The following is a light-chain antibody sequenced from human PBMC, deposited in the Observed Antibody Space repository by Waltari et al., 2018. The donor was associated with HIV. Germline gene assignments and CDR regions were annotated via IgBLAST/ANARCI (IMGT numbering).Light chain of an antibody. V-gene: IGKV4-1*01. CDR1: QCLLYGSDNKKF. CDR2: WAS. Sequence: DIVMTQSPDSLAVSLGERATLNFKSGQCLLYGSDNKKFLVWYQQKPRHPPKLLVYWASTRESGVPDRFNGSVSGTDFTLTISSLQAEDAALYYCQQYYNTPYTFGQGTKVEI. J-gene: IGKJ2*01. CDR3: QQYYNTPYT.